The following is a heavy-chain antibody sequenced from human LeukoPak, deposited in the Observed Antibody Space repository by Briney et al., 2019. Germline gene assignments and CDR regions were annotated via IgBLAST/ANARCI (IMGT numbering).Heavy chain of an antibody. CDR2: IYYSGST. D-gene: IGHD6-13*01. CDR3: ARAHSSSWYMDY. J-gene: IGHJ4*02. V-gene: IGHV4-59*01. CDR1: GGSISSYY. Sequence: SETLSLTCSVSGGSISSYYWSWIRQPPGKGLEWIGYIYYSGSTNYNPSLKSRVTISVDTSENQLSLKLSSVTAADTAVYYCARAHSSSWYMDYWGQGTLVTVSS.